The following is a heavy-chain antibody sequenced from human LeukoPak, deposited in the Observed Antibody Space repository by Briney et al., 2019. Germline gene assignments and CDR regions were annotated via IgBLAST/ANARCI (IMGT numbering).Heavy chain of an antibody. CDR3: AKGVDTAMAPAWDS. CDR2: ISYDGSHK. J-gene: IGHJ4*02. V-gene: IGHV3-30*04. CDR1: GFTFSIYA. D-gene: IGHD5-18*01. Sequence: GVSLRLSCTASGFTFSIYAMIWVRQAPGRGLEGVAVISYDGSHKYYADSVKGRFTLSRDNSKNTLYLQMNSLRAEDTAVYYCAKGVDTAMAPAWDSWGQGTLVTVSS.